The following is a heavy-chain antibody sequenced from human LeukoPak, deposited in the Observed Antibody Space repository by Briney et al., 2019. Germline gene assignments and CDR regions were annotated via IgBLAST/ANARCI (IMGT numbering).Heavy chain of an antibody. V-gene: IGHV4-34*01. Sequence: SETLSLTCAVYGGSFSGYYWSWIRQPPGKGLEWIGEINHSGSTNYNPSLKSRVTISVDTSKNQFSLTLSSVTAADTAVYYCARDKRAGWFDPWGQGTLVTVSS. J-gene: IGHJ5*02. CDR1: GGSFSGYY. D-gene: IGHD6-25*01. CDR2: INHSGST. CDR3: ARDKRAGWFDP.